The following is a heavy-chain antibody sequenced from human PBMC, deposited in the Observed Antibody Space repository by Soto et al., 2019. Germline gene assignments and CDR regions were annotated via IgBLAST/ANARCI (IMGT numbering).Heavy chain of an antibody. D-gene: IGHD6-13*01. V-gene: IGHV3-30*18. CDR3: VKDIYKVSAGTLVDF. CDR2: ISYDENIK. J-gene: IGHJ4*02. Sequence: VQLLESGGGVVQHGRSLRLSCAASGFTFSTCGMHCVRQAPGKGLEWVAVISYDENIKKYADSVKGRFTISRDNSRNPLYLVMDSLTVEYTAVYYCVKDIYKVSAGTLVDFLGQGTLVTVSS. CDR1: GFTFSTCG.